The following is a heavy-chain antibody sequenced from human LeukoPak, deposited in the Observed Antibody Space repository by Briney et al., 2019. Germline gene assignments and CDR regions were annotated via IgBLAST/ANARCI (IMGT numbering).Heavy chain of an antibody. J-gene: IGHJ5*02. D-gene: IGHD5-24*01. Sequence: SSETLSLTCTVSGYSISSGYYWGWIRQPPGKGLEWIGSIYHSGSTYYNPSLKSRVTISVDTSKNQFSLKLSSVTAADTAVYYCARGDGYPQVVWFDPWGQGTLVTVSS. CDR1: GYSISSGYY. CDR3: ARGDGYPQVVWFDP. V-gene: IGHV4-38-2*02. CDR2: IYHSGST.